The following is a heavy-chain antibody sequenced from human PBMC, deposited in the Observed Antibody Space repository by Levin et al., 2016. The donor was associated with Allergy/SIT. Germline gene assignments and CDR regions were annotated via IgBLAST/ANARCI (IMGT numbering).Heavy chain of an antibody. Sequence: ASVKVSCKASGYTFTGYYMHWVRQAPGQGLEWMGWISAYNGNTNYAQKLQGRVTMTTDTSTSTAYMELRSLRSDDTAVYYCARGPHLEWLSTIYYYYYMDVWGKGTTVTVSS. CDR2: ISAYNGNT. J-gene: IGHJ6*03. CDR1: GYTFTGYY. V-gene: IGHV1-18*04. D-gene: IGHD3-3*01. CDR3: ARGPHLEWLSTIYYYYYMDV.